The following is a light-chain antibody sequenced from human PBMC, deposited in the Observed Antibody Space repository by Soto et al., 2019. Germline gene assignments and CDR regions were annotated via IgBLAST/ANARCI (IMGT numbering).Light chain of an antibody. V-gene: IGKV3-11*01. CDR3: QQRSNWPPYT. CDR2: DAS. CDR1: QRVSSY. J-gene: IGKJ2*01. Sequence: EIVLTQSPATLSLSPGESATLSCRASQRVSSYLAWYQQQPGQDPRLLIYDASNRATGIPARFSGSGSGTDFTLTISSLQPEDFAVYYCQQRSNWPPYTFGQGTKLEIK.